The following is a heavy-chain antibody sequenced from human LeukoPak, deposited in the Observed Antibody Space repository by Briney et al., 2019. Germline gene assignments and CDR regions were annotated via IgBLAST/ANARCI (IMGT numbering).Heavy chain of an antibody. J-gene: IGHJ4*02. Sequence: ASVKVSCKASGYTFNDHDINWVRQAPRQGLEWLGRMNPNSGNAAYAQNLQGRVTMTWDSPTNTAYLEVIALRSDDTAVYFCAKSSGDYFFDYWGQGTLVTVSS. CDR3: AKSSGDYFFDY. D-gene: IGHD3-22*01. V-gene: IGHV1-8*01. CDR2: MNPNSGNA. CDR1: GYTFNDHD.